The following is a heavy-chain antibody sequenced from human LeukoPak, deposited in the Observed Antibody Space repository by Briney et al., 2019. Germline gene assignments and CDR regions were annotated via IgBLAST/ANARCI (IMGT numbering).Heavy chain of an antibody. Sequence: SETLSLTCAVYGVSFSGYYLSWIRQPPGKGLEWIGEINHSGSTNYNPSLKSRVTISVDTSKTQFSLKLSSVTAAHKAVYSCATPRPLYRGYDSTFDYCGQGTLPTAS. CDR3: ATPRPLYRGYDSTFDY. D-gene: IGHD5-12*01. V-gene: IGHV4-34*01. CDR2: INHSGST. J-gene: IGHJ4*02. CDR1: GVSFSGYY.